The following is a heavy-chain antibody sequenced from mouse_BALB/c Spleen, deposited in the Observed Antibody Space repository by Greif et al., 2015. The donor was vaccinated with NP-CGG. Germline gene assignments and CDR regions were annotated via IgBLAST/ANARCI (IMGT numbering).Heavy chain of an antibody. CDR3: ARRALTTVDAMDY. D-gene: IGHD1-1*01. CDR2: IYWDDDK. Sequence: QPSQTLSLTCSFSGFSLSTFGMGVSWIRQPSGKDLELLAHIYWDDDKHYNPSLKSRLTISKDTSNNQVFLKITTVDTADTATYYCARRALTTVDAMDYWGQGTSATVSS. CDR1: GFSLSTFGMG. J-gene: IGHJ4*01. V-gene: IGHV8-13*01.